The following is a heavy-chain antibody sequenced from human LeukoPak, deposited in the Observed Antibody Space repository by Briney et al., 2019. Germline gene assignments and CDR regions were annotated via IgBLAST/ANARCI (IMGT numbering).Heavy chain of an antibody. Sequence: GGSLRLSCAASGFTFSSYDMHWVRQATGKGLEWVSAIDTVGNTYYDGSVRGRFTISREDAWNSLYLQMNSLRDGDTAVYYCIRIRTGQHQYGMDVWGQGTTVTVSS. D-gene: IGHD7-27*01. CDR3: IRIRTGQHQYGMDV. V-gene: IGHV3-13*01. CDR2: IDTVGNT. CDR1: GFTFSSYD. J-gene: IGHJ6*02.